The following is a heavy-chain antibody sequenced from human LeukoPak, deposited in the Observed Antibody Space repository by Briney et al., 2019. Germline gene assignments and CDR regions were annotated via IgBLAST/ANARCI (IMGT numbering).Heavy chain of an antibody. CDR3: SRGGANDL. Sequence: KGLELIGRIFTSGSTAYTPSLKSRVTMSLDTSKNQFFLKLSSVTAADTAAYFCSRGGANDLWGQGTLVTVSS. V-gene: IGHV4-4*07. D-gene: IGHD4/OR15-4a*01. CDR2: IFTSGST. J-gene: IGHJ5*02.